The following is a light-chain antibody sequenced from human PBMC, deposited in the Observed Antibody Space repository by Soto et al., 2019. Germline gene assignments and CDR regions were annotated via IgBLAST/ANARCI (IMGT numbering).Light chain of an antibody. J-gene: IGLJ1*01. Sequence: QSALTQPRSVSGSPGQSVTIFCTGTSSDVDGYNYVSWYQQHPGKAPKLMIYDVSERPSGVPDRFSGSKSGNTASLTISGLQAEDEADYYCCSYAGSYTSYVFGTGTKVTVL. V-gene: IGLV2-11*01. CDR2: DVS. CDR1: SSDVDGYNY. CDR3: CSYAGSYTSYV.